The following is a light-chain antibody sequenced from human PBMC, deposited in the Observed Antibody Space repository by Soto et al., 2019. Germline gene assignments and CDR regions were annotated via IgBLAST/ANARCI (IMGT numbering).Light chain of an antibody. Sequence: QSVLTQSSSASASLGSSVKLTCTLSSGHSRYTIAWHQQQPGKAPRHLMKLEGSGNYKKGSGVPDRFSGSSSGADRYLTISNLQFEDEADYYCESWDSNTWVFGGGTKLTVL. J-gene: IGLJ3*02. V-gene: IGLV4-60*02. CDR1: SGHSRYT. CDR3: ESWDSNTWV. CDR2: LEGSGNY.